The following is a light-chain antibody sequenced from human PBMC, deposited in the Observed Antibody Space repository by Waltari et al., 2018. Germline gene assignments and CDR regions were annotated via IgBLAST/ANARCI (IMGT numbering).Light chain of an antibody. Sequence: EIVMTQSPATLSVSPGEGATLSCRASQSVTSKLAWYQLKPGQAPRLVIYDASSRATGIPARFSGSGSWTEFTLTISSLQSEDCAVYYCQQYHNWPPWTFGQGTKVEI. J-gene: IGKJ1*01. V-gene: IGKV3D-15*01. CDR3: QQYHNWPPWT. CDR2: DAS. CDR1: QSVTSK.